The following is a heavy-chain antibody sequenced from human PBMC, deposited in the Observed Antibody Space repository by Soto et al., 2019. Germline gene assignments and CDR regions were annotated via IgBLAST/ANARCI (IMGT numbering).Heavy chain of an antibody. CDR3: AKDSHYDFWSGYIYYFDY. V-gene: IGHV3-23*01. J-gene: IGHJ4*02. CDR2: ISGSGGST. Sequence: PGGSLRLSCAASGFTFSSYAMSWVRQAPGKGLEWVSAISGSGGSTYYADSVKGRFTISRDNSKNTLYLQMNSLRAEDTAVYYCAKDSHYDFWSGYIYYFDYWGQGTLVTVFS. D-gene: IGHD3-3*01. CDR1: GFTFSSYA.